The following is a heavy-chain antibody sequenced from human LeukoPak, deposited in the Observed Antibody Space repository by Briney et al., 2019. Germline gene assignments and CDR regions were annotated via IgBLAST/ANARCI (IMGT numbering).Heavy chain of an antibody. CDR3: AIGNRGYSYYYDY. J-gene: IGHJ4*02. V-gene: IGHV4-30-4*08. CDR1: GGSISSGGYS. CDR2: INDRGST. D-gene: IGHD5-18*01. Sequence: PSETLSLTCTVSGGSISSGGYSWTWIRQPPGKGLEWIGYINDRGSTYSNPSLKSRDTISVDTSKNQFSLKLTSLTATDTAVYYCAIGNRGYSYYYDYWGQGTLVTVSS.